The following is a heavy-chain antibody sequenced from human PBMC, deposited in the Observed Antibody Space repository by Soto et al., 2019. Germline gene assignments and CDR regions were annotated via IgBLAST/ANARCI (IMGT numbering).Heavy chain of an antibody. CDR3: VKDRSTYSDYAFIDY. D-gene: IGHD4-17*01. V-gene: IGHV3-9*01. CDR1: GFTFDAYA. Sequence: SGGSLRLSCAASGFTFDAYAMHWVRQAPGKGLEWVSGISWNSGTIVYADSVKGRFTISRDNAKNSLYLQMNSLRAEDTALYYCVKDRSTYSDYAFIDYWGQGTLVTVSS. CDR2: ISWNSGTI. J-gene: IGHJ4*02.